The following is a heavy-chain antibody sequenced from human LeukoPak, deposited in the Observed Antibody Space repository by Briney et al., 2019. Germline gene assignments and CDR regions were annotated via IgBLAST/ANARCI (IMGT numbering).Heavy chain of an antibody. V-gene: IGHV1-18*01. J-gene: IGHJ4*02. Sequence: ASVKVSCKASGYTFTSYGISWVRQAPGQGLEWMGWISAYNGNTNYAQKLQGRVTMTTDTSTSTAYMELRSLRSDDTAVYYCARAQTYYDFWSGYYFVGSQFDYWGQGTLVTVSS. CDR1: GYTFTSYG. D-gene: IGHD3-3*01. CDR3: ARAQTYYDFWSGYYFVGSQFDY. CDR2: ISAYNGNT.